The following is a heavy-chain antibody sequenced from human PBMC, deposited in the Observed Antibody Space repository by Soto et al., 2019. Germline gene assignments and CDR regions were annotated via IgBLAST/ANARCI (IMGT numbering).Heavy chain of an antibody. CDR1: GLIFSSYA. D-gene: IGHD3-9*01. Sequence: QVQLVQSGAEVKKPGSSVKVSCKASGLIFSSYAISWVRQAPGQGLEWEGGILPIFGTTNYAQRFKGRVNITADTSTPTTYLDLRSLRSEDTAVYFCVRGANYDTSTGKGYYFPGMDVWGQGTTVTVSS. V-gene: IGHV1-69*06. CDR2: ILPIFGTT. CDR3: VRGANYDTSTGKGYYFPGMDV. J-gene: IGHJ6*02.